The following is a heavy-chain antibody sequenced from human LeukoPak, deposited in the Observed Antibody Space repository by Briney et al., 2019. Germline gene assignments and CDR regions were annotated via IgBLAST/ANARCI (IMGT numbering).Heavy chain of an antibody. CDR2: IYQSGST. CDR1: GGFISSGTHY. CDR3: ARLGPVVPTANDAFDI. V-gene: IGHV4-39*01. Sequence: SETLSLTCDVSGGFISSGTHYWIWIRHPPGKGLEWIGSIYQSGSTYYNPSLKSRVTISVDTSENQFSLKLISVTAADTAVYYCARLGPVVPTANDAFDIWGQGTMVTVSS. J-gene: IGHJ3*02. D-gene: IGHD2-2*01.